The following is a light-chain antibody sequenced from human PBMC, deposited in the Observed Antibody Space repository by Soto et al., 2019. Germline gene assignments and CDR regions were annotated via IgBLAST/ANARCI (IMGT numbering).Light chain of an antibody. CDR3: QQYHSAPFT. V-gene: IGKV3-20*01. CDR1: QSVYSSH. CDR2: DAS. Sequence: ENVLTQSPGTLSLSPRERATLSCRASQSVYSSHLAWYRQKPGQVPRLLIYDASSRATGIPDRFSGSGSGTDFTLTISRLEPEDFAVYYCQQYHSAPFTFGPGTKVDIK. J-gene: IGKJ3*01.